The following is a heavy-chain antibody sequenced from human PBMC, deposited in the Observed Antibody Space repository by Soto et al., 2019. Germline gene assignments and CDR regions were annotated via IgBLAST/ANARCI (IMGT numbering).Heavy chain of an antibody. J-gene: IGHJ6*02. CDR2: ISPYNDYT. CDR3: ARGGYYDNSWGKLSHYGLDV. Sequence: QVQLAQSANEVKKPGASVRVSCKAAGYTFIRYGIAWVRQAPGQGLEGMGWISPYNDYTVYAQKFQGRVSKTADTTTRTVYMNLRGMKSDDTAVYYCARGGYYDNSWGKLSHYGLDVWGQGTSVSVSS. CDR1: GYTFIRYG. V-gene: IGHV1-18*01. D-gene: IGHD3-16*01.